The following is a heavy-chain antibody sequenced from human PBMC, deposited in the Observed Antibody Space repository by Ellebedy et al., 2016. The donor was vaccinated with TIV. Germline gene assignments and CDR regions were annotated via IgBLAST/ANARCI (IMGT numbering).Heavy chain of an antibody. V-gene: IGHV1-2*04. Sequence: ASVKVSXXASGYTFTGYYMHWVRQAPGQGLEWMGWINPNSGGTNYAQKFQGWVTMTRDTSISTAYMELSRLRSDDTAVYYCALPYYYGSGSSTYYGMDVWGQGTTVTVSS. CDR1: GYTFTGYY. J-gene: IGHJ6*02. D-gene: IGHD3-10*01. CDR3: ALPYYYGSGSSTYYGMDV. CDR2: INPNSGGT.